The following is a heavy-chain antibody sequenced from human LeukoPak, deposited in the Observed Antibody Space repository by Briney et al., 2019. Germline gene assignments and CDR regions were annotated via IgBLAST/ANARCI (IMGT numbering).Heavy chain of an antibody. CDR3: VRDSYSSSWSGLFDY. CDR1: GFTFSSYG. Sequence: GGSLRLSCAASGFTFSSYGMHWVRQAPGKGLEWVAVIWYDGSNKYYADSVKGRFTISRDNAKNSVYLQMSSLRAEDTAVYYCVRDSYSSSWSGLFDYWGQGTLVTVSS. V-gene: IGHV3-33*01. CDR2: IWYDGSNK. D-gene: IGHD6-13*01. J-gene: IGHJ4*02.